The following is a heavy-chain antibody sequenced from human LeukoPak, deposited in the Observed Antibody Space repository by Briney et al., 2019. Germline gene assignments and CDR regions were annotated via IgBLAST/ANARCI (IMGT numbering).Heavy chain of an antibody. CDR2: IYYSGST. CDR3: ASTSIGSFLDY. D-gene: IGHD3-10*01. J-gene: IGHJ4*02. Sequence: PSETLSLTCTVSGGSINNYYWSWVRQPPGKGLEWIGYIYYSGSTNYNPSLKSRVTISVDTSKNQFSLKLSSVTAADTAVYYCASTSIGSFLDYWGQGTLVTVSS. CDR1: GGSINNYY. V-gene: IGHV4-59*08.